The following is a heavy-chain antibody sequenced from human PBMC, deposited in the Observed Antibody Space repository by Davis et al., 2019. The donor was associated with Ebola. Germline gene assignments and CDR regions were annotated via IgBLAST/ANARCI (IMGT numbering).Heavy chain of an antibody. CDR3: ARLGYYYGSGSYFDLDLYSYYYGMDV. D-gene: IGHD3-10*01. Sequence: ASVKVSCKASGYTFTSYAMHWVRQAPGQRLEWMGWINAGNGNTKYSQKFQGRVTITRDTSASTAYMELSSLRSEDTAVYYCARLGYYYGSGSYFDLDLYSYYYGMDVWGQGTTVTVSS. CDR1: GYTFTSYA. J-gene: IGHJ6*02. CDR2: INAGNGNT. V-gene: IGHV1-3*01.